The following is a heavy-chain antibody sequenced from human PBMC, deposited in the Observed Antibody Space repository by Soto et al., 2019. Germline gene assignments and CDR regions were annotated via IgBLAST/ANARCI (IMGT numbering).Heavy chain of an antibody. CDR2: IGGYKGNT. J-gene: IGHJ4*02. V-gene: IGHV1-18*01. D-gene: IGHD5-18*01. CDR1: GYTFTNYG. CDR3: APHTLDTGMPSGY. Sequence: QVQLVQSVAEVREPGASVKVSCKASGYTFTNYGVSWVRQAPGQGLEWMGWIGGYKGNTNYAQKLLGRATLTTDKATSKAYMELRSLRSDDTAVYYCAPHTLDTGMPSGYWGQGTLVTVSS.